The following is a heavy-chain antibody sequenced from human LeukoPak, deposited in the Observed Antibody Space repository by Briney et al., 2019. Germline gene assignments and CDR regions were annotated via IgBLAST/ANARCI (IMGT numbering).Heavy chain of an antibody. J-gene: IGHJ4*02. CDR2: IYSGGST. CDR1: GFTVSSNY. CDR3: AVYDFWSGSYFDY. V-gene: IGHV3-53*01. Sequence: GGSLRLSCAASGFTVSSNYMSWVRQAPGKGLEWVSVIYSGGSTYYADSVKGRFTTSRDNSKNTLYLQMNSLRAEDTAVYYCAVYDFWSGSYFDYWGQGTLVTVSS. D-gene: IGHD3-3*01.